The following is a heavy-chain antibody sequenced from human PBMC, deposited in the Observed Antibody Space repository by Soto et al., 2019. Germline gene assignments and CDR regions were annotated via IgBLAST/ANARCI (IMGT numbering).Heavy chain of an antibody. CDR1: GFTFSSYS. J-gene: IGHJ6*02. D-gene: IGHD2-15*01. CDR3: ARDGGYCSGGSCYYYYGMDV. V-gene: IGHV3-21*01. CDR2: ISSSSSYI. Sequence: GGSLRLSCAASGFTFSSYSMNWVRQAPGEGLEWVSSISSSSSYIYYADSVKGRFTISRDNAKNSLYLQMNSLRAEDTAVYYCARDGGYCSGGSCYYYYGMDVWGQGTTVTVSS.